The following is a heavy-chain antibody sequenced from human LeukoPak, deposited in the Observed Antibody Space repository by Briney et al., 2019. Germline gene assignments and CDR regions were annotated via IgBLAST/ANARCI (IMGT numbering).Heavy chain of an antibody. V-gene: IGHV4-59*08. CDR2: IYYSGST. CDR1: GGSNSSYY. Sequence: PSETLSLTCTVSGGSNSSYYWSWIRQPPGKGLEWIGYIYYSGSTNYNPSLKSRVTISVDTFKNQFSLKLSSVTAADTAVYYCARHPGGSYSSFDYWGQGTLVTVSS. J-gene: IGHJ4*02. D-gene: IGHD1-26*01. CDR3: ARHPGGSYSSFDY.